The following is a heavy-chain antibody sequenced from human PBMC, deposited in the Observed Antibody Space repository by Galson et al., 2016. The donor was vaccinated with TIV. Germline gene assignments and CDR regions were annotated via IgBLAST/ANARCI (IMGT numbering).Heavy chain of an antibody. CDR1: GDKFSIHA. Sequence: SVKVSCKASGDKFSIHAIHWVRQAPGQGLEWMGRITPMFGSTNYAPKFQGRVTITADESTSTAYMELSSLRSEDTAVYYCASAPRIYEANYDYWGQGALVTVSS. D-gene: IGHD2/OR15-2a*01. CDR3: ASAPRIYEANYDY. CDR2: ITPMFGST. J-gene: IGHJ4*02. V-gene: IGHV1-69*13.